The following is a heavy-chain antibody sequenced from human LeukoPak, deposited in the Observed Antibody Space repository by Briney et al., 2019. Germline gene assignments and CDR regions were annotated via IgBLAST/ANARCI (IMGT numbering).Heavy chain of an antibody. CDR1: GFTFSSYS. CDR3: ARPRQGAYMDV. Sequence: GGSLRLSCTASGFTFSSYSMSWVRQAPGKGLEWLSYISTSGNNIYCADSVKGRFTISRDNAKNSLHLQMNSLRAEDTAVYYCARPRQGAYMDVWGKGTTVTVSS. V-gene: IGHV3-48*04. J-gene: IGHJ6*03. D-gene: IGHD4/OR15-4a*01. CDR2: ISTSGNNI.